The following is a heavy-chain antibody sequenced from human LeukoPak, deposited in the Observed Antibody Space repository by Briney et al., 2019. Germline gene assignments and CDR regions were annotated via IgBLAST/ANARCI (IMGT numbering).Heavy chain of an antibody. Sequence: SETLSLTCTVSGGSISSYYWSWIRQPAGKGLEWIGRIYTSGSTNYNPSLKSRVTMSADTSKNQFSLKLSSVTAADTAVYYCARSHYYDSSGYYYDYWGQGTLVTVSS. J-gene: IGHJ4*02. D-gene: IGHD3-22*01. V-gene: IGHV4-4*07. CDR2: IYTSGST. CDR1: GGSISSYY. CDR3: ARSHYYDSSGYYYDY.